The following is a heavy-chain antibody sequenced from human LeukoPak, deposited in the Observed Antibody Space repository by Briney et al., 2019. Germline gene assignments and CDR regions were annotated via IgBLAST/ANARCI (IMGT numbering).Heavy chain of an antibody. V-gene: IGHV3-9*01. Sequence: GGSLRLSCAASGFTFDDYAMHWVRQAPGKGLEWVSGISWNSGSIGYADSVKGRFTISRDNAKNSLYLQMNSLRAEDTALYYCAKGQGYGPPDYWGQGTLVTVS. J-gene: IGHJ4*02. CDR3: AKGQGYGPPDY. D-gene: IGHD5-12*01. CDR2: ISWNSGSI. CDR1: GFTFDDYA.